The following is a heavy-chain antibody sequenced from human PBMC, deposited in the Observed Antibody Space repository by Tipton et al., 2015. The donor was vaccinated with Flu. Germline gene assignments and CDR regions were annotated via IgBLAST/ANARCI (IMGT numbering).Heavy chain of an antibody. V-gene: IGHV5-51*01. CDR2: IYPGDSDT. J-gene: IGHJ6*02. D-gene: IGHD3-10*01. CDR3: ASLQSSGSGSPPDYSYGMDA. Sequence: QLVQSGAEVKKPGESLKISCKGSGYSFTSYWIGWVRQMPGKGLEWMGIIYPGDSDTRDSPSYQGQVTISADKSISTAYLQWSSLKASDTALYYCASLQSSGSGSPPDYSYGMDAWGQGTTVPVS. CDR1: GYSFTSYW.